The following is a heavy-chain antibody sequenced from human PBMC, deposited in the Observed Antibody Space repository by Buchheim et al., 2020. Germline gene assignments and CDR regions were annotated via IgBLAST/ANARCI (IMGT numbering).Heavy chain of an antibody. V-gene: IGHV3-7*01. CDR1: GFTFSSYW. J-gene: IGHJ6*03. CDR3: ARDLNYYNYMDV. Sequence: VQLVESGGGLVRPGGSLRLSCAASGFTFSSYWMSWVRQAPGKGLEWVANIKYDGSGKNYVDSVKGRFTISRDNARNSLYLQMNSLGAEDTAVYYCARDLNYYNYMDVWGKGTT. CDR2: IKYDGSGK.